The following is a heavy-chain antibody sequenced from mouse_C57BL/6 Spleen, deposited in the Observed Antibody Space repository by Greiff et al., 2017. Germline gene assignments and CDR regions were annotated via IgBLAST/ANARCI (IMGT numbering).Heavy chain of an antibody. CDR3: ASGQYGSPFAY. CDR2: IWGVGST. D-gene: IGHD1-1*01. V-gene: IGHV2-6*01. CDR1: GFSLTSYG. Sequence: VKLVESGPGLVAPSQSLSITCTVSGFSLTSYGVDWVRQSPGKGLAWLGVIWGVGSTNYNSALKSRLSISKDNSKSQVFLKMNSLQTDDTAMYYCASGQYGSPFAYWGQGTLVTVSA. J-gene: IGHJ3*01.